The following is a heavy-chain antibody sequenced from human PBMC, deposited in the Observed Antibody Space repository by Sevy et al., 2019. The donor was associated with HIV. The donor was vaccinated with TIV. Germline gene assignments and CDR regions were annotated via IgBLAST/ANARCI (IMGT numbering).Heavy chain of an antibody. D-gene: IGHD3-10*01. CDR3: ARAGGVLWFGESRSDAFDI. CDR2: IYYSGST. J-gene: IGHJ3*02. V-gene: IGHV4-30-4*01. Sequence: SETLSLTCTVSGGSISSGDYYWSWIRQPPGKGLEWIGYIYYSGSTNYNPSLKSRVTISVDTSKNQFSLKLSSVTAADTAVYYCARAGGVLWFGESRSDAFDIWGQGTMVTVSS. CDR1: GGSISSGDYY.